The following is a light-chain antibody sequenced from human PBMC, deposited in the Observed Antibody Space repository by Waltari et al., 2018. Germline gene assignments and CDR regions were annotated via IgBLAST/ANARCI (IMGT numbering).Light chain of an antibody. CDR1: QSISSN. J-gene: IGKJ4*01. CDR2: AAS. V-gene: IGKV1-39*01. Sequence: DIQMTQSPSSLSASVGARVTITCRASQSISSNLVGYQQKRGRAPKLLIYAASSWQSGVPSRFSGSGSGTDFTLAISSLQPEDFATYYCQQSYSTPRTFGGGTKVEIK. CDR3: QQSYSTPRT.